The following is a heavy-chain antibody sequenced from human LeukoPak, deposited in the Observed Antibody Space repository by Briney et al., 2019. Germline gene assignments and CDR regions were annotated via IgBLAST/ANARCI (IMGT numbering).Heavy chain of an antibody. CDR1: GFTFDGYA. J-gene: IGHJ4*02. CDR2: ISWDGGST. V-gene: IGHV3-43D*03. D-gene: IGHD3-9*01. Sequence: GGSLRLSCAASGFTFDGYAMHWVRHTPGKGLEWVSLISWDGGSTYYADSVKGRFTISRDNSKNSLYLQMNSLRAEDTAVYYCARASPAKDILTGYYRDWGQGTLVTVSS. CDR3: ARASPAKDILTGYYRD.